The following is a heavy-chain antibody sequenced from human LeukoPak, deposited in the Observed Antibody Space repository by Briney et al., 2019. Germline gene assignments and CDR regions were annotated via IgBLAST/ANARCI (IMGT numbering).Heavy chain of an antibody. J-gene: IGHJ4*02. CDR2: IIPIFGTA. CDR3: ARSIAVAGTYGVDY. V-gene: IGHV1-69*05. D-gene: IGHD6-19*01. Sequence: GASVKVSCKASGGTFSSYAISWVRQAPGQGLVWMGRIIPIFGTANYAQKFQGRVTITTDESTSTAYMELSSLRSEDTAVYYCARSIAVAGTYGVDYWGQGTLVTVSS. CDR1: GGTFSSYA.